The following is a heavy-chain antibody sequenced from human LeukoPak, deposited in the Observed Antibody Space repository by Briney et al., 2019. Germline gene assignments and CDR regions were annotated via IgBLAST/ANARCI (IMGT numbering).Heavy chain of an antibody. V-gene: IGHV3-21*01. CDR2: ISSSSSYI. CDR3: ARDHCSSTSCYPS. Sequence: AGGSLRLSCAASGFTFSSYSMNWVRQAPGKGLEWVSSISSSSSYIYHADSVKGRFTISRDNAKNSLYLQMNSLRAEDTAVYYCARDHCSSTSCYPSWGQGTLVTVSS. D-gene: IGHD2-2*01. J-gene: IGHJ5*02. CDR1: GFTFSSYS.